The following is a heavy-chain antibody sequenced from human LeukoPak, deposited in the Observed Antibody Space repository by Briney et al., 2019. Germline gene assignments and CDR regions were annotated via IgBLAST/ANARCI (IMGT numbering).Heavy chain of an antibody. V-gene: IGHV3-74*01. Sequence: PGGSLRLSCTASGFAFSSYWMHWVRQAPGKGLVWVSRINTDGSTTNYADSVRGRFTISRDNAKNMVYLQMNSLRAEDTAVYFCARSMDYWGQGTLVTVSS. CDR2: INTDGSTT. CDR1: GFAFSSYW. J-gene: IGHJ4*02. CDR3: ARSMDY.